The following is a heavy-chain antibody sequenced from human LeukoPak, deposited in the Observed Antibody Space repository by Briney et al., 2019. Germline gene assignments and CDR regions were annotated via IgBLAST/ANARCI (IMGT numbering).Heavy chain of an antibody. Sequence: ASVKVSCKASGYTFTVYYMHWVRQAPGQGVEWMGWINPNSGGTNYAQKFQGRVTMTRDTSISTAYMELSRLRSDDTAVYYCAREVVTMVRGVSGPFDYWGQGTLVTVSS. J-gene: IGHJ4*02. CDR1: GYTFTVYY. CDR2: INPNSGGT. V-gene: IGHV1-2*02. D-gene: IGHD3-10*01. CDR3: AREVVTMVRGVSGPFDY.